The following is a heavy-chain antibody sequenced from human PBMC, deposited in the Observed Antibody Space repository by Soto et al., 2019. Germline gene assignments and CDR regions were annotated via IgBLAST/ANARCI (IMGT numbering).Heavy chain of an antibody. CDR3: ASDTSYSTDY. Sequence: GGSLRLSCATSGFTFSSRWMHWVRQAPGKGLVWVSYINSDGSTTTYADSVKGRFTISRDNAKNTVYLQMNSLRVDDTAVYYCASDTSYSTDYWGQGTLVTVSS. V-gene: IGHV3-74*01. CDR2: INSDGSTT. D-gene: IGHD2-2*01. CDR1: GFTFSSRW. J-gene: IGHJ4*02.